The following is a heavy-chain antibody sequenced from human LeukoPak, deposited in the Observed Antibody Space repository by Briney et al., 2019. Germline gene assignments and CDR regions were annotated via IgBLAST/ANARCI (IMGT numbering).Heavy chain of an antibody. CDR1: GGSIKSFY. V-gene: IGHV4-59*01. D-gene: IGHD3-10*01. CDR2: MYHTGST. CDR3: ARVKYFYGSGTYSNYYYSYGMDL. J-gene: IGHJ6*02. Sequence: SETLSLTCTVSGGSIKSFYWSWIRQPPGKGLEWIAYMYHTGSTKTNPSLKSRVTTSMDPSTSQFSLTLTSVTAADTAVYYCARVKYFYGSGTYSNYYYSYGMDLWGQGTTVTVSS.